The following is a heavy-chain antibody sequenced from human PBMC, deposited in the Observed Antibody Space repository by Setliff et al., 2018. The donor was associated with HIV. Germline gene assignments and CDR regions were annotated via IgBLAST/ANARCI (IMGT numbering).Heavy chain of an antibody. CDR3: ARSPRYSSGWYDSYFDQ. Sequence: GASVKVSCKASGGTFSSYAISWVRQAPGQGLEWMGGSIPMYGTSNYAQKFQGRVTITTDESTSTAYMELSRLRSDDTAAYYCARSPRYSSGWYDSYFDQWGQGTLVTVSS. CDR1: GGTFSSYA. V-gene: IGHV1-69*05. D-gene: IGHD6-19*01. CDR2: SIPMYGTS. J-gene: IGHJ4*02.